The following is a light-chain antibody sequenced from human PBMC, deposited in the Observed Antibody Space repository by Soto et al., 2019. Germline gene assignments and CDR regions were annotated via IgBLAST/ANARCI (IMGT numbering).Light chain of an antibody. Sequence: EIVLTQSPATLSLSPGERATLSCRASQSVSRYFAWYQQKPGQAPRLLIYDASTRATGIPASFSGSGSGTDFTLTISSLEPEDFAVYYCQQRSNWPVTFGPGTKVDIK. J-gene: IGKJ3*01. CDR3: QQRSNWPVT. CDR1: QSVSRY. CDR2: DAS. V-gene: IGKV3-11*01.